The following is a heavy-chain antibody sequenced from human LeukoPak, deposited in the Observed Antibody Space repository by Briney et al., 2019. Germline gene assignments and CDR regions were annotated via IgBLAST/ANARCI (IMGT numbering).Heavy chain of an antibody. D-gene: IGHD3-22*01. Sequence: GGSLRLSCAASGFTLSNYAMSWVRQTPGKGLEWVSSISAGGGGSYYADSVKGRFTISRDNSKNTLYLQMNSLRAEDTAVYYCASLSYDSSGYFNPPFDYWGQGTLVTVSS. CDR3: ASLSYDSSGYFNPPFDY. CDR1: GFTLSNYA. CDR2: ISAGGGGS. J-gene: IGHJ4*02. V-gene: IGHV3-23*01.